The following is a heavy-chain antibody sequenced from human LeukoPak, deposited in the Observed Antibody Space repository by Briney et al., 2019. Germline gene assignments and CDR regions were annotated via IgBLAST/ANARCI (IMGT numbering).Heavy chain of an antibody. CDR3: ARRSNYYDSSGYYYVNYFDY. Sequence: GGSLRLSCAASGCTFSDYYMSWIRQAPGKGLEWVSYITSGSTVYYAGSVKGRFTISRDNAKNSLYLQMNSLRAEDTAVYYCARRSNYYDSSGYYYVNYFDYWGQGTLVTVSS. D-gene: IGHD3-22*01. V-gene: IGHV3-11*01. CDR1: GCTFSDYY. J-gene: IGHJ4*02. CDR2: ITSGSTV.